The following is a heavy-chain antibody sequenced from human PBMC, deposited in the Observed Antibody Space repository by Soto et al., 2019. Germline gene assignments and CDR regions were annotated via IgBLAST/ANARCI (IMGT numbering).Heavy chain of an antibody. CDR1: GFTFDDYA. D-gene: IGHD3-16*01. CDR2: ISWNSGSI. CDR3: AKEGLGGAFDI. J-gene: IGHJ3*02. V-gene: IGHV3-9*01. Sequence: DVQLVESGGGLVQPGRSVRLSCAASGFTFDDYAMHWVRQAPGKGLEWVSGISWNSGSIGYADSVKGRFTISRDNAKNSLYLQMNSLRAEDTALYYCAKEGLGGAFDIWGQGTMVTVSS.